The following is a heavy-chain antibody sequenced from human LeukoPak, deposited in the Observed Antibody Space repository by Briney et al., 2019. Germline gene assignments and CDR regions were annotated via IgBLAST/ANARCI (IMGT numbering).Heavy chain of an antibody. CDR2: IRYDGSNK. D-gene: IGHD2-2*01. CDR1: GFTFSSYG. Sequence: RGSLRLSCAASGFTFSSYGMHWVRQAPGKGLEWVAFIRYDGSNKYYADSVKGRFTISRDNSKNTLYLQMNSLRAEDTAVYYCATPGDCSSTSCYGIFDYWGQGTLVTVSS. J-gene: IGHJ4*02. CDR3: ATPGDCSSTSCYGIFDY. V-gene: IGHV3-30*02.